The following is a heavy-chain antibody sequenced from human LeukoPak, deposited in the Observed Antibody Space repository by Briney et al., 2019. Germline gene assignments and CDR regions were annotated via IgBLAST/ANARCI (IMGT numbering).Heavy chain of an antibody. CDR3: ARDRYYYDTSGYYAWFDP. CDR1: GGSFSGYY. CDR2: INNSGST. V-gene: IGHV4-34*01. D-gene: IGHD3-22*01. J-gene: IGHJ5*02. Sequence: KPSETLSLTCAVYGGSFSGYYWSWIRQPPGKGLEWIGEINNSGSTNYNPSLKSRVTISVDTSKNQFSLKLSSVTAADTAVYYCARDRYYYDTSGYYAWFDPWGQGTLVTVSS.